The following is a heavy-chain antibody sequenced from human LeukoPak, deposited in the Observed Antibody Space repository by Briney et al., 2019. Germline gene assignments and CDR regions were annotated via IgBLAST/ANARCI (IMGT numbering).Heavy chain of an antibody. CDR3: ARGADCSSTSCYIDFDY. CDR2: INSDGSST. V-gene: IGHV3-74*01. Sequence: PGGSLRLSCAASGFTFSSYWMHWVRQAPGKGLVWVSRINSDGSSTSYADSVKGRFTISRDNAKNSLYLQMNSLRAEDTAVYYCARGADCSSTSCYIDFDYWGQGTLVTVSS. CDR1: GFTFSSYW. J-gene: IGHJ4*02. D-gene: IGHD2-2*02.